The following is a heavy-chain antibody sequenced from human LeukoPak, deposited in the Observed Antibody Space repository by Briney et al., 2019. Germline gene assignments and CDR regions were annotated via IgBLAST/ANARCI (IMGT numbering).Heavy chain of an antibody. CDR1: GFTFSDYY. CDR2: ISSSGSTI. CDR3: ARGATTGAEYFQH. Sequence: PGGSLRLSCAASGFTFSDYYMSWIRQAPRKGLEWVSYISSSGSTIYYADSVKGRFTISRDNAKNSLYLQMNSLRAEDTAVYYCARGATTGAEYFQHWGQGTLVTVSS. J-gene: IGHJ1*01. D-gene: IGHD1-26*01. V-gene: IGHV3-11*01.